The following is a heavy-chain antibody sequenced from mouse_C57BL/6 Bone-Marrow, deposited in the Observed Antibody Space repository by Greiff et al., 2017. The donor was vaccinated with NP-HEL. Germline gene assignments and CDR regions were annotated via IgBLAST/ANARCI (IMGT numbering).Heavy chain of an antibody. V-gene: IGHV10-3*01. CDR1: GFTFNTYA. CDR3: VRGPSDYSNYEGTWFAD. Sequence: EVKLMESGGGLVQPKGSLKLSCAASGFTFNTYAMHWVRQAPGKGLEWVARIRSKSSNYATYYADSVKDRFTIYRADSQTMLYMKMNNLKTEDTAVYYCVRGPSDYSNYEGTWFADWGQGTLVTVSA. D-gene: IGHD2-5*01. CDR2: IRSKSSNYAT. J-gene: IGHJ3*01.